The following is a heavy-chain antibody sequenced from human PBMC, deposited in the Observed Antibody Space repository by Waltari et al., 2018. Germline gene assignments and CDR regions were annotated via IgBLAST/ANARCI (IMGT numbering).Heavy chain of an antibody. Sequence: QVQLQESGPGLVKPSETLSLTCAVSGYSISSGYYWGWIRQPPGKGLEWIGSIYHSGSTYYNPSLKSRVTISVDTSKNQFSLKLSSVTAADTAVYYCAREFHYYDSSGYFDYWGQGTLVTVSS. CDR3: AREFHYYDSSGYFDY. V-gene: IGHV4-38-2*02. CDR2: IYHSGST. CDR1: GYSISSGYY. D-gene: IGHD3-22*01. J-gene: IGHJ4*02.